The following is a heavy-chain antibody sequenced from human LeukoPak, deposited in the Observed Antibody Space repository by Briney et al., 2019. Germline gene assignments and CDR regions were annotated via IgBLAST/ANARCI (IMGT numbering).Heavy chain of an antibody. Sequence: AGGSLRLSCAASGFTFSSYAMSWVRQAPGKGLEWVSAISGSGGSTYYADSVKGRFTISRGNSKNTLYLQMNSLRAEDTAVYYCAKDDGYSSSWVNWFDPWGQGTLVTVSS. V-gene: IGHV3-23*01. CDR1: GFTFSSYA. CDR2: ISGSGGST. J-gene: IGHJ5*02. D-gene: IGHD6-13*01. CDR3: AKDDGYSSSWVNWFDP.